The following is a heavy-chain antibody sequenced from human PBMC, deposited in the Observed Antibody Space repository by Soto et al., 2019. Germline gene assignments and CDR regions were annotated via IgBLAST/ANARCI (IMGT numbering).Heavy chain of an antibody. D-gene: IGHD2-2*01. V-gene: IGHV3-33*01. CDR2: IWYDGSNK. CDR3: ARERGPIVVVPAATRYYGMDV. CDR1: GFTFSSYG. Sequence: GGSLRLSCAAYGFTFSSYGMHWVRQAPGKGLEWVAVIWYDGSNKYYADSVKGRFTISRDNSKNTLYLQMNSLRAEDTAVYYCARERGPIVVVPAATRYYGMDVWGQGTTVTVSS. J-gene: IGHJ6*02.